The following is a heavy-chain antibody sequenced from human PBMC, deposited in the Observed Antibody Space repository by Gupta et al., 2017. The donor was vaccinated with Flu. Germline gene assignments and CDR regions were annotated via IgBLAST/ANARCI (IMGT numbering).Heavy chain of an antibody. V-gene: IGHV3-7*01. CDR1: GFTFSSYW. Sequence: EVQLVESGGGLVQPGGSLRLSCAASGFTFSSYWMSWVRQAPGKGLEWVANIKQDGSEKYYVDSVKGRFTISRDNAKNSLYLQMNSLRAEDTAVYYCARDEKSGSHPDRYYYYGMDVWGQGTTVTVSS. CDR3: ARDEKSGSHPDRYYYYGMDV. CDR2: IKQDGSEK. D-gene: IGHD1-26*01. J-gene: IGHJ6*02.